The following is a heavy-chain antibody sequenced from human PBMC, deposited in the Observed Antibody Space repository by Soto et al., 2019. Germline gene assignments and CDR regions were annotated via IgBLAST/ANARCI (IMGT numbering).Heavy chain of an antibody. CDR3: ARGVFLEWLLFDY. V-gene: IGHV1-2*04. D-gene: IGHD3-3*01. CDR2: INPNSGGT. J-gene: IGHJ4*02. Sequence: ASVKVSCKTSGYTFGANYIHWVRQAPGQGLEWMGWINPNSGGTKYAQKFQGWVTMTSDTSITTVYMELSRLRSDDTAIYYCARGVFLEWLLFDYWGQGTLVTVSS. CDR1: GYTFGANY.